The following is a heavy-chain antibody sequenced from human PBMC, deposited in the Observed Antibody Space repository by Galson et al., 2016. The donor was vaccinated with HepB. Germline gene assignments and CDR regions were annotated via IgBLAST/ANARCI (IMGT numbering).Heavy chain of an antibody. CDR1: GGSMTSGSYW. Sequence: ETLSLTCIVSGGSMTSGSYWWDWIRQPPGKGLEWIGNIYSTGSTYYSPSFRGRVSMSVDTSKNQFYLKLYTVTAADTSVYYCARHPAGNNPFDFWGQGTPVIV. J-gene: IGHJ4*02. D-gene: IGHD1-14*01. V-gene: IGHV4-39*01. CDR2: IYSTGST. CDR3: ARHPAGNNPFDF.